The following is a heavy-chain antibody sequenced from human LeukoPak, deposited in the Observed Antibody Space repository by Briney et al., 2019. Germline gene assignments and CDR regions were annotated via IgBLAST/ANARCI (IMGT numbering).Heavy chain of an antibody. CDR3: ARGGRIVVVPAEAGGGYYYYYMDV. V-gene: IGHV1-8*03. D-gene: IGHD2-2*01. Sequence: ASVKVSCKASGYTFTSYDINWVRQATGQGLEWMGWMNPNSDNTGYAQKFQGRVTITRNTSISTAYMELSSLRSEDTAVYYCARGGRIVVVPAEAGGGYYYYYMDVWGKGSTVTVSS. CDR2: MNPNSDNT. J-gene: IGHJ6*03. CDR1: GYTFTSYD.